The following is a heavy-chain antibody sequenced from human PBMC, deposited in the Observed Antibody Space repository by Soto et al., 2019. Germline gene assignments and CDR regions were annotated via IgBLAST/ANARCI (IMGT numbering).Heavy chain of an antibody. CDR2: ISGSGGST. V-gene: IGHV3-23*01. CDR3: AKVRLWFGEFKPSLGFDY. J-gene: IGHJ4*02. Sequence: PGGSLRLSCAASGFTFSSYAMSWVRQAPGKGLEWVSAISGSGGSTYYADSVKGRFTISRDNSKNTLYLQMNSLRAEDTAVYYCAKVRLWFGEFKPSLGFDYWGQGTLVTVSS. CDR1: GFTFSSYA. D-gene: IGHD3-10*01.